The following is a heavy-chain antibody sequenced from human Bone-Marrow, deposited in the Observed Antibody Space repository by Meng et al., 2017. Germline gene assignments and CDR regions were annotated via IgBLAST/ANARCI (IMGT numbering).Heavy chain of an antibody. V-gene: IGHV1-3*01. CDR3: ARPTGIDYDGIDY. J-gene: IGHJ4*02. D-gene: IGHD4-17*01. CDR1: RYTFTSYA. Sequence: AAVPVSCQASRYTFTSYAMHWVRQAPGQRLEWMGWINAGNGNTKYSQKFQGRVTITRDTSASTAYMELSSLRSEDTAVYYCARPTGIDYDGIDYWGQGTLVTVSS. CDR2: INAGNGNT.